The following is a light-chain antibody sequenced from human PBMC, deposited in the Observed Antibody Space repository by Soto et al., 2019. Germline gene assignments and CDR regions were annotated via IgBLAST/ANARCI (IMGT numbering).Light chain of an antibody. CDR3: QQYNDWPLT. CDR1: QSVSSN. V-gene: IGKV3-15*01. Sequence: EIVMTQSPVTLSVSPGERATLSCRASQSVSSNLAWYQKKPGQAPRLLIDGASIRATGIPARFSGSGCGTEFTLTISSLQSEDVAVYYCQQYNDWPLTFGGGTKVEIK. J-gene: IGKJ4*01. CDR2: GAS.